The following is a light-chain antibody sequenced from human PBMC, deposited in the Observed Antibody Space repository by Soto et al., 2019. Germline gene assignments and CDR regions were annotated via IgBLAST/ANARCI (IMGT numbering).Light chain of an antibody. V-gene: IGKV3-20*01. CDR3: QQYGGSPSFT. Sequence: EIVLTQSPGTLSLSPGERATLSCRASETVDSNSLAWYQQKPGQAPRLLIYAASRRATGIPDRFIGSGSGTAFSLIITRLEPEDFAVYYCQQYGGSPSFTFGPGTRVDVK. J-gene: IGKJ3*01. CDR2: AAS. CDR1: ETVDSNS.